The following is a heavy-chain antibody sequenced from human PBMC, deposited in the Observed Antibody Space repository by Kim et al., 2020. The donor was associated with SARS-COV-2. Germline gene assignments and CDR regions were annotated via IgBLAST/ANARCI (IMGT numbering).Heavy chain of an antibody. V-gene: IGHV1-46*01. D-gene: IGHD3-9*01. J-gene: IGHJ4*02. CDR3: AQGGFDWSFDY. Sequence: SYEQRSQGRVTMNKDTSTCTVYMELSSLRLEDTAVYYCAQGGFDWSFDYWGQGTLVTVSS.